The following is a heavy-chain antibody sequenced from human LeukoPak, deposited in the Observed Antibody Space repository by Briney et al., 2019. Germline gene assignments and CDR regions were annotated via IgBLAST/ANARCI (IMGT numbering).Heavy chain of an antibody. J-gene: IGHJ5*02. V-gene: IGHV1-8*01. CDR3: ARLYYDFWSGYYPRTNWFDP. CDR2: MNPNSGNS. D-gene: IGHD3-3*01. CDR1: VYTFTSYD. Sequence: ASVKVSCKASVYTFTSYDINWVRQATGQGLEWMGWMNPNSGNSGYAQKFQGRVTMTRNTSISTAYMELSSLRSEDTAVYYCARLYYDFWSGYYPRTNWFDPWGQGTLVTVSS.